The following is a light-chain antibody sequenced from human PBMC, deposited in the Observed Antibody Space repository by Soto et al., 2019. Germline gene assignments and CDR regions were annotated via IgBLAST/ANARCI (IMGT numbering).Light chain of an antibody. J-gene: IGKJ4*01. CDR3: KHFIGYPPT. Sequence: AIQLTQSPSSLSASVGDRVTITCRASQGISSALAWYRQKPGKAPKLLIYDASSLESGVPSRFSGSGSGTDFPLTTRTVQPEDFATYSCKHFIGYPPTFGGGTKVE. V-gene: IGKV1-13*02. CDR2: DAS. CDR1: QGISSA.